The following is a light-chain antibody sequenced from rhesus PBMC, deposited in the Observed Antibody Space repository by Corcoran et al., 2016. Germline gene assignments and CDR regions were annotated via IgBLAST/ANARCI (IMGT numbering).Light chain of an antibody. Sequence: DIQMTQSPSSLSASVGDTVTITCRASQSISSWLAWYQQTPGKAPKLLIYKASSLQSGVPSRFSGRGSGTDFTLTISSLQSEDFATYYCQQYSSSPLTFGGGTKVELK. CDR1: QSISSW. CDR3: QQYSSSPLT. V-gene: IGKV1-22*01. J-gene: IGKJ4*01. CDR2: KAS.